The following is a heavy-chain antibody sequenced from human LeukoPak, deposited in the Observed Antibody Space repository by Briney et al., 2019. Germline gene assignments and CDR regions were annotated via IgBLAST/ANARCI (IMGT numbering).Heavy chain of an antibody. CDR2: ISASGGST. CDR3: ANGMGPFEY. J-gene: IGHJ4*02. D-gene: IGHD1-14*01. V-gene: IGHV3-23*01. CDR1: GFTFSSSA. Sequence: PGGSLRLSCAASGFTFSSSAMSWVRQVPGKGLEWVSGISASGGSTYYADSVRGRFTISRDNSKNTLYVQMNSLRDEDTAVYYCANGMGPFEYWGQGTLVTVSS.